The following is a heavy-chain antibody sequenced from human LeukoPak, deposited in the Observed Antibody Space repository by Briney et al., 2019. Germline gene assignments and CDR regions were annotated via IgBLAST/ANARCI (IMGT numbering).Heavy chain of an antibody. CDR2: INHSGST. D-gene: IGHD5-12*01. V-gene: IGHV4-34*01. Sequence: KPSETLSLTCAVYGGSFSGYYWSWIRQPPGKGLEWIGEINHSGSTNYNPSLKSRVTISVDTSKNQFSLKLSSVTAADTAVYYCACGARRGYSGYTRGTLTRTRLDVWGQGTRSPSP. J-gene: IGHJ6*02. CDR3: ACGARRGYSGYTRGTLTRTRLDV. CDR1: GGSFSGYY.